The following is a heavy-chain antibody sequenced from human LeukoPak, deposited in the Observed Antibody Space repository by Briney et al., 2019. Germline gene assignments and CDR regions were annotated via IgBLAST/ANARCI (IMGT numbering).Heavy chain of an antibody. CDR1: GFTFSSYG. V-gene: IGHV3-33*01. CDR3: ARENQGGLDPNYFDY. Sequence: PGGALMLCCAASGFTFSSYGMHWVRQAPGKGLEWVAVIWYDGSNKYYADSVKGRFTISRDNSKNTLYLQMNSLRAEDTAVYYCARENQGGLDPNYFDYWGQGTLVTVSS. D-gene: IGHD3-16*01. J-gene: IGHJ4*02. CDR2: IWYDGSNK.